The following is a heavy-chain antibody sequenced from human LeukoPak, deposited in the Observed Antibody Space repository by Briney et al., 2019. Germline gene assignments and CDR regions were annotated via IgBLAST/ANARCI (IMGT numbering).Heavy chain of an antibody. CDR2: ISWNSGSI. V-gene: IGHV3-9*01. Sequence: GGSLRFSCAASGFTFDDYAMHWVRHAPGKGLEWVSGISWNSGSIGYADSVKGRFTISRDNAKNSLYLQINSLRAEDTALYYCAKDVFTMVRGVLEYWGQGTLVTVSS. D-gene: IGHD3-10*01. CDR3: AKDVFTMVRGVLEY. J-gene: IGHJ4*02. CDR1: GFTFDDYA.